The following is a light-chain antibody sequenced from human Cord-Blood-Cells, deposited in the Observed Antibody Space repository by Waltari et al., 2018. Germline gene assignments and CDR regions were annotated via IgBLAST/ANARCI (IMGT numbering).Light chain of an antibody. V-gene: IGKV1-9*01. CDR3: QQLNSYPYT. CDR2: AAY. CDR1: QGISSY. J-gene: IGKJ2*01. Sequence: DIPLTQSPSFLSSSVGYRVTITCRASQGISSYLAWYQQNQGKAPKLMIYAAYTLQRGVPSRFSGSGSGSEFTLTISSLQPEDFATYYCQQLNSYPYTFGQGTKLEIK.